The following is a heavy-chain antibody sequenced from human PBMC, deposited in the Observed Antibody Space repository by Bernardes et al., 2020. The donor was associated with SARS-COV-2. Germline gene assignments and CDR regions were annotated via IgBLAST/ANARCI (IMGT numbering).Heavy chain of an antibody. Sequence: ASVKVSCKASGYTFTGYYMHWVRQDPGQGLEWMGWINPNSGGTNYAQKFQGRVTMTRDTSISTAYMELSRLRSDDTAVYYCARGMVVAATSWFDPWGQGTLVTVSS. J-gene: IGHJ5*02. V-gene: IGHV1-2*02. CDR2: INPNSGGT. CDR1: GYTFTGYY. D-gene: IGHD2-15*01. CDR3: ARGMVVAATSWFDP.